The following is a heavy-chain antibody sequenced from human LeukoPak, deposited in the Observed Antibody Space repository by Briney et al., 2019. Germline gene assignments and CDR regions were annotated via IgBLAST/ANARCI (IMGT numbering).Heavy chain of an antibody. Sequence: PSETLSLTCTVSGGSISTYYWSWVRQPPGRGLEWIGYIYYSGSTNYNPSLKSRVTISVDTSKNQFSLKLSSVTAADTAVYYCARGQISGGSSAGELFDYWGQGTLVTVSS. CDR1: GGSISTYY. CDR3: ARGQISGGSSAGELFDY. D-gene: IGHD2-15*01. J-gene: IGHJ4*02. V-gene: IGHV4-59*08. CDR2: IYYSGST.